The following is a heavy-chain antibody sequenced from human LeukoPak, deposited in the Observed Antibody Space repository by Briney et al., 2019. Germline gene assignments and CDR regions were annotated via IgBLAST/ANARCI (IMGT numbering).Heavy chain of an antibody. V-gene: IGHV4-61*02. CDR3: ARDRGVRGGSYGTWFDP. Sequence: SQTLSLTCTVSGASVSSGNYYWSWIRQPAGKRLEWIGRIYTSGSINYNPSLKSRVTISVDTSKNQFSLKLSSVTAADTAVYYCARDRGVRGGSYGTWFDPWGQGTLVTVSS. CDR2: IYTSGSI. J-gene: IGHJ5*02. CDR1: GASVSSGNYY. D-gene: IGHD1-26*01.